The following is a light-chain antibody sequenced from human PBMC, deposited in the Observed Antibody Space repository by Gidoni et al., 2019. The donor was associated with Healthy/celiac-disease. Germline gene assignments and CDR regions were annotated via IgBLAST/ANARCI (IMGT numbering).Light chain of an antibody. CDR3: QVWDSSSDPVVRVV. CDR2: DDS. Sequence: SYVLTQPPSVSVAPGQTARITRGGNNIGSKSVHWYQQKPGQAPVLVVYDDSDRPSGIPGRFSGSNSGNTATLTISRVEAGDEADYYCQVWDSSSDPVVRVVFGGGTKLTVL. CDR1: NIGSKS. J-gene: IGLJ2*01. V-gene: IGLV3-21*02.